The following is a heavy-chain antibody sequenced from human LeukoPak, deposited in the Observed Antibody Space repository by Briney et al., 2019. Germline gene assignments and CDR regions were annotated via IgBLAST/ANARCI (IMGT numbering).Heavy chain of an antibody. J-gene: IGHJ3*02. Sequence: GESLKISCKASGFTFTCSWIGWVRQMPGKGLEWMGIIYPGDSDTRYRPSFQGQVTISADKSISTAYLQWSSLKASDTAMYYCARLGSCRGGSCTAFDIWGQGTVVTVSS. CDR3: ARLGSCRGGSCTAFDI. V-gene: IGHV5-51*01. D-gene: IGHD2-15*01. CDR1: GFTFTCSW. CDR2: IYPGDSDT.